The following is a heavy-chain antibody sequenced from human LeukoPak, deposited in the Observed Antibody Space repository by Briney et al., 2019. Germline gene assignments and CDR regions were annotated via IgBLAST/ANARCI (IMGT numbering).Heavy chain of an antibody. J-gene: IGHJ4*02. CDR3: ARNKEGKSLDY. V-gene: IGHV4-34*01. CDR1: GGSFSGYY. CDR2: INHSGST. Sequence: PSETLSLTCAVYGGSFSGYYWSWIRQPPGKGLEWIGEINHSGSTNYNPSLKSRVTISVDTSKNQFSLKLSSVTAADTAVYYCARNKEGKSLDYWGQGTLVTVSS.